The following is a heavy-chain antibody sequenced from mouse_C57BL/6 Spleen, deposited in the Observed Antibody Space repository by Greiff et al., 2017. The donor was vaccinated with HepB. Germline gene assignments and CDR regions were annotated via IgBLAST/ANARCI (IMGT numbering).Heavy chain of an antibody. J-gene: IGHJ2*01. CDR1: GYTFTSYG. CDR3: ARGGSGSGYGGLDY. CDR2: IYPRSGNT. Sequence: VQLQQSGAELARPGASVKLSCKASGYTFTSYGISWVKQRTGQGLEWIGEIYPRSGNTYYNEKFKGKATLTADKSSSTAYMELRSLTSEDSAVYFGARGGSGSGYGGLDYWGQGTTLTVSS. V-gene: IGHV1-81*01. D-gene: IGHD1-1*01.